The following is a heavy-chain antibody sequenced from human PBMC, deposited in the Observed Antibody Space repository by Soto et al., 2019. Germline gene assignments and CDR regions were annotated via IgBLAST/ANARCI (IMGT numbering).Heavy chain of an antibody. D-gene: IGHD3-22*01. CDR3: ARQIYDSDTGPNFQYYFDS. V-gene: IGHV5-10-1*01. CDR1: GYSFAGYW. J-gene: IGHJ4*02. Sequence: GESLKISCKGSGYSFAGYWITWVRQKPGKGLERMGRIDPSDSQTYYSPSFRGHVTISATKSITTVFLQWSSLRTSDTAMYYWARQIYDSDTGPNFQYYFDSWGQGTPVTVSS. CDR2: IDPSDSQT.